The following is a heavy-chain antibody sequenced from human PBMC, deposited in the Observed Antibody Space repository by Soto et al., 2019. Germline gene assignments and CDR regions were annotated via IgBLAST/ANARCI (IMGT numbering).Heavy chain of an antibody. CDR3: ARDHYVYDILTGYGYYYGMDV. D-gene: IGHD3-9*01. V-gene: IGHV4-30-4*08. Sequence: TLSLTYPVSGGSISSNNYYWGWIRQPPGKGLEWIGYIYYSGSTYYNPSLKSRVTISVDTSKNQFSLKLSSVTAADTAVYYCARDHYVYDILTGYGYYYGMDVWGQGTTVTVSS. CDR1: GGSISSNNYY. CDR2: IYYSGST. J-gene: IGHJ6*02.